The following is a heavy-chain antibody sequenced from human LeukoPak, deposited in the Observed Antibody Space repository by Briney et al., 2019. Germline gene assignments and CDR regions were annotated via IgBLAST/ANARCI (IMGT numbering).Heavy chain of an antibody. CDR3: ARGGILTGYYRYYYYYMDV. V-gene: IGHV1-8*01. J-gene: IGHJ6*03. CDR1: GYTFTIYD. Sequence: ASVTVSFTASGYTFTIYDINWVRHAQGQGMERKGWMNTNSGNTGYAQKFQGRVTMTRNTSISTAYMELSSLRSDDTAVYYCARGGILTGYYRYYYYYMDVWGKGTTVTVSS. D-gene: IGHD3-9*01. CDR2: MNTNSGNT.